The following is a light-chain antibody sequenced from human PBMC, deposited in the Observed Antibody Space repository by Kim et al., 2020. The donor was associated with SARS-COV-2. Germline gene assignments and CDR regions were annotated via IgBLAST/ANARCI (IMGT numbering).Light chain of an antibody. Sequence: DIQMTQSPPSLSASMGERVTMTCRASQHIRDSLAWYQQKPGRAPNLLVFSATRLASGVPSRFSASASETEYTLTISSLQPEDFAIYYCQQYSATLATFGQGTEVDIK. CDR1: QHIRDS. CDR2: SAT. V-gene: IGKV1-NL1*01. CDR3: QQYSATLAT. J-gene: IGKJ1*01.